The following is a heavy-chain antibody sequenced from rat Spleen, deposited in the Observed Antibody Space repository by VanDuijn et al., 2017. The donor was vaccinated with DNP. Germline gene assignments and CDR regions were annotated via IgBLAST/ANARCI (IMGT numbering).Heavy chain of an antibody. Sequence: EVQLVESWGGLVQPGRSLKLSCAASGFTFSDYYMAWVRQAPTKGLEWVAYIGSDGYAPYYGDSVKGRFTISRDNAKSTLYLQMNSLRSEDMATYYCVRWNSGHFDYWGQGVMVTVSS. CDR3: VRWNSGHFDY. CDR2: IGSDGYAP. D-gene: IGHD4-3*01. CDR1: GFTFSDYY. V-gene: IGHV5-22*01. J-gene: IGHJ2*01.